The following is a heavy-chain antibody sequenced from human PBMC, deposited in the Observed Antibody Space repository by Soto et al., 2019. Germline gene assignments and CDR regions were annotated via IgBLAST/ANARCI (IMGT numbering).Heavy chain of an antibody. D-gene: IGHD6-19*01. CDR1: GFTFSSYA. Sequence: QVQLVESGGGVVQPGRSLRLSCAASGFTFSSYAMYWVRQAPGKGLEWLAVISYDGSNEYYADSVKGRFTISRDNSKNTLYLQMNSLRAEDTAVYYCARDGSPIAVAGSFDYWGQGTLVTVSS. CDR3: ARDGSPIAVAGSFDY. V-gene: IGHV3-30*04. J-gene: IGHJ4*02. CDR2: ISYDGSNE.